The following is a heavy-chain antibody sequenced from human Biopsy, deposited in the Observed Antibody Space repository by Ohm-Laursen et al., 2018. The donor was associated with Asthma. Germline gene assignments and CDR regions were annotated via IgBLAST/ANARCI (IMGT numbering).Heavy chain of an antibody. CDR2: THYSGTT. CDR1: GGSIGIYY. V-gene: IGHV4-59*01. Sequence: GTLSLTCTVSGGSIGIYYWGWIRQPPGKGLEYIGYTHYSGTTNTDPSLTGRVTMSVDTSKNQFSLKVTSVTAADTAVYFCARVRGAFYESSVKNAFDVWGQGTMVTASS. CDR3: ARVRGAFYESSVKNAFDV. J-gene: IGHJ3*01. D-gene: IGHD3-22*01.